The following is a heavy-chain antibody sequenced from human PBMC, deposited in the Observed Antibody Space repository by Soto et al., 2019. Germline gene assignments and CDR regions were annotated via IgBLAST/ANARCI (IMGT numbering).Heavy chain of an antibody. Sequence: SVKGSCIDSGCSFSDYNKNWIRRAPGKGLEWISYIGDGGTATDYADSVNGRFTISRDNTKNSLYLQMNSLRAEDSAVYYCARPNWCETAYDLRSWAQGT. CDR3: ARPNWCETAYDLRS. D-gene: IGHD2-8*02. V-gene: IGHV3-11*01. CDR2: IGDGGTAT. CDR1: GCSFSDYN. J-gene: IGHJ5*02.